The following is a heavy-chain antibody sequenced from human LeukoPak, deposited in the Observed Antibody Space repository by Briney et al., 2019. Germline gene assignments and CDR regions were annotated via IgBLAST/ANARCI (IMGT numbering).Heavy chain of an antibody. Sequence: ASVKVSCKASGYTYTTYSISWVRQAPGQGLECMGWISAYNGNTNYAQKFQGRVTMTTDTSTNTAYMELRSLRSDDTAVYYCAREEGAPIAAANVWGLGTMVTVSS. V-gene: IGHV1-18*01. CDR1: GYTYTTYS. CDR3: AREEGAPIAAANV. J-gene: IGHJ3*01. CDR2: ISAYNGNT. D-gene: IGHD6-13*01.